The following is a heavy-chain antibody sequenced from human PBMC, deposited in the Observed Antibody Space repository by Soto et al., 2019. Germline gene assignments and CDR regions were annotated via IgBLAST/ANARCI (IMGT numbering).Heavy chain of an antibody. V-gene: IGHV1-69*01. CDR2: IIPIFGTG. J-gene: IGHJ6*02. Sequence: QVQLVQSGAEVKKPGSSVKVSCKASGGTFSSYAISWVRQAPGQGLEWMGGIIPIFGTGNYAQKFQGRVTITADESTSTAYMELSSLRSEDTAVYYCAREGYCSSTSCQYYYYGMDVCGQGTTVTVSS. CDR3: AREGYCSSTSCQYYYYGMDV. D-gene: IGHD2-2*01. CDR1: GGTFSSYA.